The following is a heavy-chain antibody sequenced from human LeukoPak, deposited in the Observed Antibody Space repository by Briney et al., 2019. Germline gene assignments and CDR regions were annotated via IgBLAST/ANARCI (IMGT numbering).Heavy chain of an antibody. D-gene: IGHD3-10*01. V-gene: IGHV4-39*01. CDR2: IYYSGST. J-gene: IGHJ5*02. CDR3: ARLNYYGSGSYELDP. Sequence: SETLSLTCTVSGGSISSSGYYWGWIRQPPGKGLEWIGSIYYSGSTYYNPSLKSRVTISVDTSKNQFSLKLSSVTAADTAVYYCARLNYYGSGSYELDPWGQGTLVTVSS. CDR1: GGSISSSGYY.